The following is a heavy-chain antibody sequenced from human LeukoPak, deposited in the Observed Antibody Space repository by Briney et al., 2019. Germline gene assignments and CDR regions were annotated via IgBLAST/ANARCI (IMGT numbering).Heavy chain of an antibody. CDR3: ASDLRLGVTNKYYFDY. CDR2: VWFDGSNK. V-gene: IGHV3-33*08. CDR1: GFTFSSYA. Sequence: PGGTLRLSCAASGFTFSSYAMHWVRQAPGKGLEWVAVVWFDGSNKYYADSVKGRFTISRDNSRNTLYLQMNSLRAEDTAVYYCASDLRLGVTNKYYFDYWGQGTLVTVSS. J-gene: IGHJ4*02. D-gene: IGHD1-26*01.